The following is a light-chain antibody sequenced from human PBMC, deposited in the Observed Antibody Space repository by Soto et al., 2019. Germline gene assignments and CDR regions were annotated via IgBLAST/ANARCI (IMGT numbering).Light chain of an antibody. J-gene: IGLJ2*01. Sequence: QLVLTQSSSASASLGSSVKLTCTLSSGHSSYIIAWHQQQPGKAPRYLMKLEGSGSYNQGSGVPDRFSGSSSGADRYLTISNLQFEDEADYYCETWDSKVVFGGGTQLTVL. V-gene: IGLV4-60*02. CDR1: SGHSSYI. CDR2: LEGSGSY. CDR3: ETWDSKVV.